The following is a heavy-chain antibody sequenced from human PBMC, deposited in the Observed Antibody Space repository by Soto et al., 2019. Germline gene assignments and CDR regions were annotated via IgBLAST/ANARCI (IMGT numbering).Heavy chain of an antibody. V-gene: IGHV4-59*01. J-gene: IGHJ5*02. CDR1: GGSISSYW. Sequence: PSETLSLTCTASGGSISSYWWSWIRQPPGKGLEWIGYIYYSGSTKYNPSLKSRVTISVDTSKNQFSLKLSSVTAADTAVYYCAGRINGTMLEHGFDPWGQGALVTVSS. CDR3: AGRINGTMLEHGFDP. CDR2: IYYSGST. D-gene: IGHD1-20*01.